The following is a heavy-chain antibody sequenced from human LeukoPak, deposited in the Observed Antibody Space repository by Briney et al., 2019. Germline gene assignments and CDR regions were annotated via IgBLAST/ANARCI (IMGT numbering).Heavy chain of an antibody. J-gene: IGHJ3*02. Sequence: SETLSLTCTASGCSISSYYWSWIRQPPGKGLEWIGDIYYSGSTNYNPSLESRVTISVDTSNYQFSLKLSSVTAADTAVYYCARVAYYYDSSGYLGAFDIWGQGTMVTVS. CDR3: ARVAYYYDSSGYLGAFDI. CDR1: GCSISSYY. D-gene: IGHD3-22*01. V-gene: IGHV4-59*01. CDR2: IYYSGST.